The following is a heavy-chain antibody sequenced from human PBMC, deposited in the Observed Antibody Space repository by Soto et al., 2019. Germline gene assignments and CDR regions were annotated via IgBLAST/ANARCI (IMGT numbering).Heavy chain of an antibody. CDR2: IYYSGST. CDR3: ARPYCSSTNCYGPHDAFDI. Sequence: PSETLSLTCTVSGGSIRSYYWSWIRQPPGKGLEWIGYIYYSGSTEYNPSLKSRVTISLDTSKSQFSLKLSSVTAADTAVYYCARPYCSSTNCYGPHDAFDIWGQGTMVTVSS. CDR1: GGSIRSYY. V-gene: IGHV4-59*08. D-gene: IGHD2-2*01. J-gene: IGHJ3*02.